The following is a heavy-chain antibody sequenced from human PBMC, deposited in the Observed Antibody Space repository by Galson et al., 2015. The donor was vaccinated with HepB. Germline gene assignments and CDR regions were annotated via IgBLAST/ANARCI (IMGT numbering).Heavy chain of an antibody. Sequence: ETLSLTCTVSDDSISTYYWSWIRQPPGKGLECIGYIYYSGITNYNPSLKSRVTISLDTSKSQFSLKLNSVTAADTAVYYCARTARQFDYWGQGTLVTVSS. J-gene: IGHJ4*02. CDR3: ARTARQFDY. V-gene: IGHV4-59*01. CDR1: DDSISTYY. D-gene: IGHD6-6*01. CDR2: IYYSGIT.